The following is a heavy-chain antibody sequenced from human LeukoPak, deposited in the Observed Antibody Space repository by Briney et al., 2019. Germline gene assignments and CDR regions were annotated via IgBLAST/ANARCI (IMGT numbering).Heavy chain of an antibody. CDR1: GGSFSGYY. V-gene: IGHV4-34*01. Sequence: TSETLSLTCAVYGGSFSGYYWSWIRQPPGKGLEWIGEINHSGSTNYNPSLKSRVTISVDTSKNQFSLKLSSVTAADTAVYYCARGRDIVVVPAAMLTNESPTFDPWGQGTLVTVSS. D-gene: IGHD2-2*01. J-gene: IGHJ5*02. CDR3: ARGRDIVVVPAAMLTNESPTFDP. CDR2: INHSGST.